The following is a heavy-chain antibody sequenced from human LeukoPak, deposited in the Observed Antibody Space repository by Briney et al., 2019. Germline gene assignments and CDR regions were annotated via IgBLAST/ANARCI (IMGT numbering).Heavy chain of an antibody. CDR1: GDTISSNSLY. Sequence: PSETLSHSGTVSGDTISSNSLYRVRIRQPPGKGLEWIGSIYYSGSTYYNPSLKSRVTISVDTSKNQFSLKLSSVTAAETAVYVCALAQVKAWLVDYWGQGTLVTVSS. D-gene: IGHD6-19*01. CDR2: IYYSGST. CDR3: ALAQVKAWLVDY. J-gene: IGHJ4*02. V-gene: IGHV4-39*01.